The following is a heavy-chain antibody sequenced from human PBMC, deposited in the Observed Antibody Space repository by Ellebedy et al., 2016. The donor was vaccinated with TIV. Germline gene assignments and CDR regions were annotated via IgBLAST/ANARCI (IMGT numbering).Heavy chain of an antibody. D-gene: IGHD5-18*01. Sequence: GESLKISCVASGFTFSTYSMNWVRQAPGKGLEWVSYISSDSSTIYYADSVKGRFTISRDNAKHSLYLQMNSLRAEDPAVYYCARGADTTMVWGALDIWGQGTVVTVSS. CDR3: ARGADTTMVWGALDI. CDR1: GFTFSTYS. J-gene: IGHJ3*02. V-gene: IGHV3-48*04. CDR2: ISSDSSTI.